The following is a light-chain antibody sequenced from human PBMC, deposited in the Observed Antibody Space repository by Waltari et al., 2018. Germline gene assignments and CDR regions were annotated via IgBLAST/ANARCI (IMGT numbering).Light chain of an antibody. V-gene: IGKV1-9*01. CDR2: GAS. CDR1: QAINNS. Sequence: DIQLTQSPSFLSASVGDRVTFTCRASQAINNSLAWYQQRPGTAPKLMIYGASTLQDGVPSRFSGSASGTEFSLTISSLQPTDFATYYCQQLKINPWTFGQGTKVDIK. CDR3: QQLKINPWT. J-gene: IGKJ1*01.